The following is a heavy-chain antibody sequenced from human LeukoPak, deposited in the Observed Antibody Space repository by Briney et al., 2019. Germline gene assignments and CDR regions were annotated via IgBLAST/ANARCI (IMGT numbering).Heavy chain of an antibody. CDR2: IYHGGST. CDR1: GYSINSAYY. V-gene: IGHV4-38-2*02. CDR3: AKSSNWFDP. D-gene: IGHD2-2*01. Sequence: SETLSLTCTVSGYSINSAYYWGWIRQPPEKGLEWIGSIYHGGSTYFNPSLKSRVTISIDTSKNQFSLKLSSVIAADTAVYYCAKSSNWFDPWGQGTLVTVSS. J-gene: IGHJ5*02.